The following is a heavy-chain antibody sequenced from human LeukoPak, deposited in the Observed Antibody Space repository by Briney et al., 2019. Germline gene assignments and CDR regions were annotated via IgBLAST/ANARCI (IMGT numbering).Heavy chain of an antibody. V-gene: IGHV1-69*13. CDR1: GYTFTSYD. CDR2: IIPIFGTA. CDR3: ARRASHDAFDI. J-gene: IGHJ3*02. Sequence: ASVKVSCKASGYTFTSYDINWVRQATGQGLEWMGGIIPIFGTANYAQKFQGRVTITADESTSTAYMELSSLRSEDTAVYYCARRASHDAFDIWGQGTMVTVSS.